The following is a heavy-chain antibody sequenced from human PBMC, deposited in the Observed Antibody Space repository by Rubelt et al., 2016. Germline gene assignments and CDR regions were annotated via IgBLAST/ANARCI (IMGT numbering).Heavy chain of an antibody. CDR2: INHSGST. CDR1: GGSFSGYY. Sequence: QVQLQQWGAGLLKPSETLSLTCAVYGGSFSGYYWSWIRQPPGKGLEWIGEINHSGSTNYNPSLKSRVTRSVDTSKKHFSLKLSSVTAADTAVYYCARPGRGGRWLTFFDYWGQGTLVTVSS. V-gene: IGHV4-34*01. D-gene: IGHD3-22*01. J-gene: IGHJ4*02. CDR3: ARPGRGGRWLTFFDY.